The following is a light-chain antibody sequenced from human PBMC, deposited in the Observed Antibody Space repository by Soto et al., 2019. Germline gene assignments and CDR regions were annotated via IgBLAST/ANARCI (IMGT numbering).Light chain of an antibody. CDR1: QSVSSN. V-gene: IGKV3-15*01. CDR3: QQHNDWPRLT. J-gene: IGKJ4*01. Sequence: IVMTQSPATLSVSPGERATLSCRASQSVSSNLAWYQQKPGQSPRLLIYGASTRATGIPARFSGSGSETEFTLTISSLQSEDSAVYYCQQHNDWPRLTFGGGTKVDIK. CDR2: GAS.